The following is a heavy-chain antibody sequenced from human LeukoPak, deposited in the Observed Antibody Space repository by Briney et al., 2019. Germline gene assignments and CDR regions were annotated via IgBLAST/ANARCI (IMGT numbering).Heavy chain of an antibody. V-gene: IGHV3-64*04. CDR1: GFTFSSYA. J-gene: IGHJ4*02. D-gene: IGHD3-10*01. CDR3: ARDLNYYGSGSYLY. Sequence: GGSLRLSCSASGFTFSSYAMHWVRQAQGKGLEYVSAISSNGGSTYYADSVKGRFTISRDNSKNTLYLQMNSLRAEDTAVYYCARDLNYYGSGSYLYWGQGTLVTVSS. CDR2: ISSNGGST.